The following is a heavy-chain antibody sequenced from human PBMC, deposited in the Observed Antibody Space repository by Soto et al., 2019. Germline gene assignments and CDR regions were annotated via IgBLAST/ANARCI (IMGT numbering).Heavy chain of an antibody. Sequence: SETLSLTCTVSGGSISNYYWNWIRQPPGKGLEWIAYINYSGSTTYNPSLKSRVTISVDSSKNQFSLKLSSVTAADTAVYYCAAQDGFWSGAFDYWGQGTLVTVSS. J-gene: IGHJ4*02. D-gene: IGHD3-3*01. CDR2: INYSGST. V-gene: IGHV4-59*01. CDR1: GGSISNYY. CDR3: AAQDGFWSGAFDY.